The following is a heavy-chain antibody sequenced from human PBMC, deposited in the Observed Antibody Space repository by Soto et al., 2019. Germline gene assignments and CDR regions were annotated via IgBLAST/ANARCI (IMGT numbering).Heavy chain of an antibody. CDR3: ARADRTLVTSYSLDV. D-gene: IGHD2-21*02. V-gene: IGHV4-34*01. Sequence: PSETLSLTCAVYGGALSGYYWTWIRQPPGKGLEWIGEINHSGTINFNPSLKSRLTISLETSKKHFSLKLSSVTDADTAAYYCARADRTLVTSYSLDVWGQGTTVTVSS. CDR1: GGALSGYY. CDR2: INHSGTI. J-gene: IGHJ6*02.